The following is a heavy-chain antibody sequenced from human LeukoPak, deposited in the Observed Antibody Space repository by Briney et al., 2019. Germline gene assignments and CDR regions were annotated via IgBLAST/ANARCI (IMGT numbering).Heavy chain of an antibody. Sequence: ASVKVSCKASGYTFTGYYMHWVRQAPGQGLEWMGWINPNSGGTNYAQKFQGRVTMTRDTSISTAYMELSRLRSDDTAVYYCARDPPVKYSSGWYGHDYWGQGTLVTVSS. D-gene: IGHD6-19*01. CDR1: GYTFTGYY. V-gene: IGHV1-2*02. CDR3: ARDPPVKYSSGWYGHDY. CDR2: INPNSGGT. J-gene: IGHJ4*02.